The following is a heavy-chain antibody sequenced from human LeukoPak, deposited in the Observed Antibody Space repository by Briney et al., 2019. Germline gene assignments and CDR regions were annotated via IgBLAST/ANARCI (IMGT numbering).Heavy chain of an antibody. CDR2: ISGSGGST. CDR3: AKVGDLRYYYYYMDV. Sequence: GGSLRLSCAASGLTFSSYAMRWVRQAPGKGLEWGSAISGSGGSTYYADSVKGRFTISRDNSKNTLYLQMNSLRAEDTAVYYCAKVGDLRYYYYYMDVWGKGTTVTVSS. CDR1: GLTFSSYA. J-gene: IGHJ6*03. D-gene: IGHD3-10*01. V-gene: IGHV3-23*01.